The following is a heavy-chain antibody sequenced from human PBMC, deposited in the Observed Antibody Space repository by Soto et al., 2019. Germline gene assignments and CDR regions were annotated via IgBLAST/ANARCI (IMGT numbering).Heavy chain of an antibody. CDR2: TYYRSRWYN. CDR1: GDSVSSNSAA. CDR3: AGTTSHHWLYMDV. V-gene: IGHV6-1*01. D-gene: IGHD1-1*01. Sequence: SQTLSLTCAISGDSVSSNSAAWNWIGLSPSRGLEWLARTYYRSRWYNDYAVSVRSRITVNADTSKNQFSLQLTSVTPEDTAIYYCAGTTSHHWLYMDVWGRGTTVTVSS. J-gene: IGHJ6*03.